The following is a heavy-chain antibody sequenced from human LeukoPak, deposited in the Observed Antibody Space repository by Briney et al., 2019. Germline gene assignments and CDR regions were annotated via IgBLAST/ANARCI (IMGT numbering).Heavy chain of an antibody. J-gene: IGHJ4*02. CDR3: AKLFKDGWFGELDVSY. D-gene: IGHD3-10*01. V-gene: IGHV3-30*04. CDR1: GFTFSSYA. Sequence: GRSLRLSCAASGFTFSSYAMHWVRQAPGKGLEWVAVISYDGFDRYYADSVKGRFTISRDNSKNTLYLQMNSLRAEDTAVYYCAKLFKDGWFGELDVSYWGQGTLVTVSS. CDR2: ISYDGFDR.